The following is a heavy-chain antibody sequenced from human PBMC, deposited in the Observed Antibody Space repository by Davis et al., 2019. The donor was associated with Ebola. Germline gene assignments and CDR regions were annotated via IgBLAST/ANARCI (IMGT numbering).Heavy chain of an antibody. Sequence: SVMVSCKASAGTFSSSAISWLRQAPGQGLEWVGGTIPIFGIVTYAQKFQGRVTITEDKSTRTGYMELNSLRSEDTAVYYCARDYYDSSDYPSHYFDLWGRGTLVTVSS. CDR2: TIPIFGIV. CDR1: AGTFSSSA. V-gene: IGHV1-69*10. CDR3: ARDYYDSSDYPSHYFDL. D-gene: IGHD3-22*01. J-gene: IGHJ2*01.